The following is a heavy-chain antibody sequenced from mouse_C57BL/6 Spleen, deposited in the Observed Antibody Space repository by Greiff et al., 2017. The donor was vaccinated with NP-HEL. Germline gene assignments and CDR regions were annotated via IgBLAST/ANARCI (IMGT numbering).Heavy chain of an antibody. Sequence: QVQLQQPGAELVMPGASVKLSCKASGYTFTSYWMHWVKQRPGQGLEWIGEIDPSDSYTNYNQKFKGKSTLTVDKSPSTAYMQLSSLTSEDSAVYYCARRDYSNYSWYFDVWGTGTTVTVSS. CDR3: ARRDYSNYSWYFDV. J-gene: IGHJ1*03. D-gene: IGHD2-5*01. V-gene: IGHV1-69*01. CDR1: GYTFTSYW. CDR2: IDPSDSYT.